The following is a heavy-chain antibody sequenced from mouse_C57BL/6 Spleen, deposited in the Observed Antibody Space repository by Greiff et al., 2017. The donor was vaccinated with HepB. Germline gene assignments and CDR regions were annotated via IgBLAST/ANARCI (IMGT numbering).Heavy chain of an antibody. CDR1: GFTFSDYY. V-gene: IGHV5-16*01. J-gene: IGHJ2*01. CDR3: AREEGIYFDY. Sequence: EVQLVESEGGLVQPGSSMKLSCTASGFTFSDYYMAWVRQVPEKGLEWVANINYDGSSTYYLDSLKSRFIISRDNAKNILYLQMSSLKSEDTATYYCAREEGIYFDYWGQGTTLTVSS. CDR2: INYDGSST.